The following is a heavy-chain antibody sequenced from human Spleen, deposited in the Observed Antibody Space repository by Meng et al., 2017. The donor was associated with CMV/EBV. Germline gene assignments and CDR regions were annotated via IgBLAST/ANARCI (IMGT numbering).Heavy chain of an antibody. CDR2: IYSGGSST. D-gene: IGHD5-12*01. J-gene: IGHJ4*02. CDR3: AKSRNGYGGEDH. V-gene: IGHV3-23*03. Sequence: ETLSLTCAASGFTFSSYAMSWVRQAPGKGLEWVSVIYSGGSSTYYAHSVKGRFTISRDNSKNTLYLQMNSLRAEDTAVYYCAKSRNGYGGEDHWGQGMLVTVSS. CDR1: GFTFSSYA.